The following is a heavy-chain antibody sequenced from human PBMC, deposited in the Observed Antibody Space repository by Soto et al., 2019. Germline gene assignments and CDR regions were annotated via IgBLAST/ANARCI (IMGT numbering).Heavy chain of an antibody. CDR2: INAGNGNT. J-gene: IGHJ6*02. CDR1: GYTFTSYA. D-gene: IGHD4-4*01. CDR3: ASSYSNSALIDYYYYGMDV. Sequence: QVQLVQSGAEVKKPGASVKVSCKASGYTFTSYAMHWVRQAPGQRLEWMGGINAGNGNTKYSQKFQGRVTITRDTPASTAYMEMSSLRSEDTAVYYCASSYSNSALIDYYYYGMDVWGQGTTVTVSS. V-gene: IGHV1-3*01.